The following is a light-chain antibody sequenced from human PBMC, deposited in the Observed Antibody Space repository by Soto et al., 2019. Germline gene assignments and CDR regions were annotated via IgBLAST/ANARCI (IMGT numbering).Light chain of an antibody. V-gene: IGKV3-20*01. Sequence: EIVLTQSPGTLSLSPGERATLSCRASQSVSSSYLAWYQQKPGQAPRLLIYGASSRATGIPDRYSGSGSETDFTLTISRLEPEGFAVYSRQQYRSSRLFTLGAGTKVYIK. J-gene: IGKJ3*01. CDR2: GAS. CDR3: QQYRSSRLFT. CDR1: QSVSSSY.